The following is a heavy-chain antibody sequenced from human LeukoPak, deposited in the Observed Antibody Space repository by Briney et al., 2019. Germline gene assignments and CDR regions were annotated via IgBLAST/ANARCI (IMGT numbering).Heavy chain of an antibody. CDR3: AELGITTIGGI. V-gene: IGHV3-11*04. CDR1: GFTFSDYY. Sequence: PGGSLRLSCAASGFTFSDYYMSWIRQAPGKGLEWVSYISSSGSTIYNADSVKGGFTISRENAKNSLYLQMYSLRAQHTAVYYCAELGITTIGGIWGKGATVTIS. D-gene: IGHD3-10*02. J-gene: IGHJ6*03. CDR2: ISSSGSTI.